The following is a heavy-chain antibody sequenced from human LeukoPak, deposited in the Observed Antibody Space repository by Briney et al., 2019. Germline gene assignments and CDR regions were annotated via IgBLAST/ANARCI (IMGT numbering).Heavy chain of an antibody. CDR1: GGTFSSYA. J-gene: IGHJ4*02. D-gene: IGHD1-26*01. CDR2: ISAYNGNT. V-gene: IGHV1-18*01. Sequence: APVKVSCKASGGTFSSYAISWVRQAPGQGLEWMGWISAYNGNTNYAQKLQGRVTMTTDTSTSTAYMELRSLRSDDAAVYYCARDEERVGATYDYWGQGTLVTVSS. CDR3: ARDEERVGATYDY.